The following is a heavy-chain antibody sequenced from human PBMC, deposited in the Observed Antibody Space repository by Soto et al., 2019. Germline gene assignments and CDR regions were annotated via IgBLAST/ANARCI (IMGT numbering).Heavy chain of an antibody. D-gene: IGHD2-21*02. CDR3: ARVKGRDVVVTASDY. V-gene: IGHV1-18*01. CDR2: IDIYSGDT. J-gene: IGHJ4*02. CDR1: GYTFLNYA. Sequence: VQLVQSEGEVKKPGASVKVSCEASGYTFLNYAITWVRKAPGQGLEWVGWIDIYSGDTKSAQKFQGRVTMTTDTSTNTVYMEMRSLRFDDTAVYYCARVKGRDVVVTASDYWGQGSLVTVSS.